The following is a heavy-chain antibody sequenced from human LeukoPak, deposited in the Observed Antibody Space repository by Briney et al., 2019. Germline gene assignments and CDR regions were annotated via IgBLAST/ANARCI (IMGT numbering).Heavy chain of an antibody. V-gene: IGHV3-30*18. CDR3: AKANAREFDY. Sequence: PGRSLRLSCAASGFTFSTYGMHWVRQAPGKGLEWVAVISNDGTYLHYADSVKGRFTISRDNSKNTLCVQMNSLRVEDTAVYYCAKANAREFDYWGQGTLVTVSS. CDR1: GFTFSTYG. D-gene: IGHD3-10*01. J-gene: IGHJ4*02. CDR2: ISNDGTYL.